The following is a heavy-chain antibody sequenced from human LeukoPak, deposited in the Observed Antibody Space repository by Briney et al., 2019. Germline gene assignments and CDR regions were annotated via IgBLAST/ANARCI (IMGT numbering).Heavy chain of an antibody. Sequence: SETLSLTCTVSGGSISSSSYYWGWIRQPPGKGLEWIGYIYYSGSTFYNPSLKSRVTISVDTSKSQFSLKLTSVTAADTAVYYCARGDMYSSSWSNWGQGTLVTVSS. CDR3: ARGDMYSSSWSN. CDR1: GGSISSSSYY. D-gene: IGHD6-13*01. CDR2: IYYSGST. V-gene: IGHV4-30-4*08. J-gene: IGHJ4*02.